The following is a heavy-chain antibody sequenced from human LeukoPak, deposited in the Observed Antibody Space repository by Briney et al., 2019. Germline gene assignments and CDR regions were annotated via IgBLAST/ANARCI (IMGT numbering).Heavy chain of an antibody. CDR2: VIGSYT. D-gene: IGHD6-13*01. CDR1: GFTFSSYV. V-gene: IGHV3-23*01. J-gene: IGHJ4*02. Sequence: GGSLRLSCAASGFTFSSYVMSWVRQAPGEGLEWVSAVIGSYTYYADSVNGRFTISRDNSKNTLFLEMNSLRAGDTAVYYCAKGSSSSRPYYFDSWGLGTLVIVSS. CDR3: AKGSSSSRPYYFDS.